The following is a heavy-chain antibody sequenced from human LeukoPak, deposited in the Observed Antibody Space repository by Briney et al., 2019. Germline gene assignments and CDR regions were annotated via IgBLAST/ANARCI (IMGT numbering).Heavy chain of an antibody. V-gene: IGHV1-69*05. D-gene: IGHD2-2*01. CDR2: IIPIFGTA. Sequence: GASVKASCKASGGTFSSYAISWVRQAPGQGLEWMGGIIPIFGTANYAQKFQGRVTITTDESTSTAYMEPSSLRSEDTAVYYCARGVVPAPSNYYYYMDVWGKGTTVTVSS. CDR1: GGTFSSYA. CDR3: ARGVVPAPSNYYYYMDV. J-gene: IGHJ6*03.